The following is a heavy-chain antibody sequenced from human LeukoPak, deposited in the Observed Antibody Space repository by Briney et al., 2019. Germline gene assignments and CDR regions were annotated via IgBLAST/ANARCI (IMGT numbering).Heavy chain of an antibody. D-gene: IGHD6-19*01. CDR1: GGSFSGYY. Sequence: SETLPLTCAVYGGSFSGYYWSWIRQPPGKELEWIGEINHSGSTNYNPSLKSRVTISVDTSKNQFSLKLSSVTAADTAVYYCARGIAVAGTYVYWGQGTLVTVSS. V-gene: IGHV4-34*01. CDR3: ARGIAVAGTYVY. J-gene: IGHJ4*02. CDR2: INHSGST.